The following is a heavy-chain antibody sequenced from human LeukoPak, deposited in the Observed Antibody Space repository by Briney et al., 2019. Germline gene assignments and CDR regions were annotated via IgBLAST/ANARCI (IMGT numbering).Heavy chain of an antibody. Sequence: PSETLSLTCTVSGGSISSSSYYWGWIRQPPGKGLEWIGSIYYSGSTYYNPSLKSRVTISVDTSKNQFSLKLSSVTAADTAVYYCAKDLPGQWPTVFDYWGQGTLVTVSS. CDR3: AKDLPGQWPTVFDY. V-gene: IGHV4-39*07. D-gene: IGHD6-19*01. J-gene: IGHJ4*02. CDR2: IYYSGST. CDR1: GGSISSSSYY.